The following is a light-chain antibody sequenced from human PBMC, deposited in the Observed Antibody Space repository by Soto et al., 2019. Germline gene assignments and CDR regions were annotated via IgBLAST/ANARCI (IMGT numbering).Light chain of an antibody. CDR1: SSNIGAGHD. V-gene: IGLV1-40*01. Sequence: QYVLTQPPSVSGAPGQRVTISCTGSSSNIGAGHDVHWYQQVPGTAPKLLVSGNTNRPSGVPDRFSGSNSGTSASLAITGLQAEDEADYYCQSFDSSLNGWVFGGGIKVTVL. J-gene: IGLJ3*02. CDR3: QSFDSSLNGWV. CDR2: GNT.